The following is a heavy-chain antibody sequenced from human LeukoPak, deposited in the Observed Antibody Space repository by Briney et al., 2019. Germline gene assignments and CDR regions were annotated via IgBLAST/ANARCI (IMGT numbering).Heavy chain of an antibody. CDR1: GFSFSDYY. D-gene: IGHD1-26*01. J-gene: IGHJ4*02. Sequence: PGGSLRLSCVASGFSFSDYYMSWIRQAPGKGLEWVSYISSSGSHTNYADSVTGRFTISRNNAKKSLHLQMNSLRAEDTAVYYCARHPDGSLSPDYWGQGTLVTVSS. CDR2: ISSSGSHT. CDR3: ARHPDGSLSPDY. V-gene: IGHV3-11*03.